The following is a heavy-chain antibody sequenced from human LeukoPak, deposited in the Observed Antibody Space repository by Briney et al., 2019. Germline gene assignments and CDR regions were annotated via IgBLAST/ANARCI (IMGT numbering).Heavy chain of an antibody. J-gene: IGHJ4*02. D-gene: IGHD6-19*01. CDR1: GYTFTGYY. CDR2: INPNSGGT. Sequence: ASMEVSCKASGYTFTGYYIHWVRQAPGQGLEWMGWINPNSGGTHYAQKFQGGVTMTRDTSINTAYMELSRLRFDDTGVYYCARGQQWLEAFDYWGLGTLVTVSS. V-gene: IGHV1-2*02. CDR3: ARGQQWLEAFDY.